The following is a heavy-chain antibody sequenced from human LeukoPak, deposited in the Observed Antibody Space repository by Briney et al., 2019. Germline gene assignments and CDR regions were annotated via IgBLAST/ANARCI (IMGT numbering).Heavy chain of an antibody. Sequence: GGSLRLSCTASGFTFNSYSMNWVRQTPGKGLEWVSSISGSSGYIHYADSVKGRFTISRDNAKNSLYLQMSSLRAEDTAVYYCARDQDGSKWYSFDFWGQGTLVTVSS. J-gene: IGHJ4*02. CDR2: ISGSSGYI. D-gene: IGHD2-15*01. CDR3: ARDQDGSKWYSFDF. V-gene: IGHV3-21*01. CDR1: GFTFNSYS.